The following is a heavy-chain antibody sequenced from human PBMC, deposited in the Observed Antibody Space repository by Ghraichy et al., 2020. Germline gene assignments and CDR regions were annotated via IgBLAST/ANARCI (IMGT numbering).Heavy chain of an antibody. CDR1: GFTFSSYW. D-gene: IGHD2-8*02. CDR3: ARDEGVIGYCTGGVCPTPFDY. J-gene: IGHJ4*02. V-gene: IGHV3-7*01. Sequence: GGSLRLSCAASGFTFSSYWMSWVRQAPGKGLEWVANIKQDGSEKYYVDSVKGRFTISRDNAKNSLYLQMNSLRAEDTAVYYCARDEGVIGYCTGGVCPTPFDYWGQGTLVTVSS. CDR2: IKQDGSEK.